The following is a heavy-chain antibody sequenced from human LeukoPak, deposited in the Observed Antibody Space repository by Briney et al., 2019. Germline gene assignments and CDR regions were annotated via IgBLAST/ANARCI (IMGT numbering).Heavy chain of an antibody. CDR2: INHRGST. D-gene: IGHD2-2*01. J-gene: IGHJ3*02. CDR3: AREPRYCSSTSYYFDAFDI. V-gene: IGHV4-34*01. Sequence: KPSETLSLTCAVYGGSFSGYYWTWIRQPPGKGLEWIGEINHRGSTNYNPSLKSRVTMSVDTSKNQFSLKLSSVTAADTAVYYCAREPRYCSSTSYYFDAFDIWGQGTMVTVSS. CDR1: GGSFSGYY.